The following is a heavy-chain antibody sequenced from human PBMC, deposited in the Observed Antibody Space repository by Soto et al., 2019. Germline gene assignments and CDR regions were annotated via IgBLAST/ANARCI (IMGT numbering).Heavy chain of an antibody. CDR2: IIPIVDIP. D-gene: IGHD2-8*02. V-gene: IGHV1-69*02. J-gene: IGHJ6*02. Sequence: QVQLVQSGAEVKKPGSSVKVSCKASGGTFSRYTFTWVRQAPGQGLEWMGRIIPIVDIPNYAQKFQGRVRSSPAKSTGTNVRELSGLTADDPALYYCASHFPGVLVLGTSPTGGDNFGWDVWGPGATVSVS. CDR3: ASHFPGVLVLGTSPTGGDNFGWDV. CDR1: GGTFSRYT.